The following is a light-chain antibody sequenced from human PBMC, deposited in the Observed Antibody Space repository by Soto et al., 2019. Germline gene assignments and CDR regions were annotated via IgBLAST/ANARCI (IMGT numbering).Light chain of an antibody. CDR2: DNN. J-gene: IGLJ2*01. CDR3: ATWDGSLPAEV. Sequence: QSVLTQPPSVSAAPGQTVTISCSGSSSNIGNNYVSWYQQLPGTAPKLLIYDNNKRPSGIPDRFSGSKSGTSGTLDITGLQTGDEADYYCATWDGSLPAEVFGGGTKLT. V-gene: IGLV1-51*01. CDR1: SSNIGNNY.